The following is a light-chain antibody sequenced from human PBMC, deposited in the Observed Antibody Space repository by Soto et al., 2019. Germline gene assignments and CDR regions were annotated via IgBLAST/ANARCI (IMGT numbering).Light chain of an antibody. CDR2: DAS. V-gene: IGKV3-11*01. J-gene: IGKJ5*01. CDR1: QSVSSY. Sequence: DIVLTQSPATLSLSPGERATLSCRASQSVSSYLAWYQQKPGQAPRLLIYDASNRATGIPARFSGSGSGTDFTLTISSLQAADFAVYHCQHYNNRPITFGQGTRLEIK. CDR3: QHYNNRPIT.